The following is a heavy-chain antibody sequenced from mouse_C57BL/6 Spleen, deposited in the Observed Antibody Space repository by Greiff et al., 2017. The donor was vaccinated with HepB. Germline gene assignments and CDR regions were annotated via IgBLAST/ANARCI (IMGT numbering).Heavy chain of an antibody. CDR3: ARLYIYYYGSSNY. J-gene: IGHJ2*01. D-gene: IGHD1-1*01. CDR1: GYAFTNYL. V-gene: IGHV1-54*01. Sequence: QVQLQQSGAELVRPGPSVKVSCKASGYAFTNYLIEWVKQRPGQGLEWIGVINPGSGGTNYNEKFKGKATLTADKSSSTAYMQLSSLTSEDSAVYFCARLYIYYYGSSNYWGQGTTLTVSS. CDR2: INPGSGGT.